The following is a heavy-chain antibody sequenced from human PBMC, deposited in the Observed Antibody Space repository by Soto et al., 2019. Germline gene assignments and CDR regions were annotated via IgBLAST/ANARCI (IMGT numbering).Heavy chain of an antibody. J-gene: IGHJ4*02. Sequence: QVQLVQSGAEVKKPGSSVKVSCTASGGTFSDYAFSWVRQAPGQGLEWMGGIIPVFSSSSFAQKFQGRLTITADDSTSTAYMSLSSLGSADTAMYYCAKDIGFQQHLFVFDLWGPGTLVTVSS. CDR3: AKDIGFQQHLFVFDL. V-gene: IGHV1-69*01. D-gene: IGHD3-10*02. CDR2: IIPVFSSS. CDR1: GGTFSDYA.